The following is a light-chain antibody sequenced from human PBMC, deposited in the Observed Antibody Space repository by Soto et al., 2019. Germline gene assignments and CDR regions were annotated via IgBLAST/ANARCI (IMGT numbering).Light chain of an antibody. V-gene: IGLV1-40*01. J-gene: IGLJ2*01. Sequence: QSVLTQPPSVSGAPGQRVTISCTGSSSNSGAGYDVHWYQQLPGTAPKLLIYDNKNRPSGVPDRFSGSKSGTSASLAITGLQAEDEGDYCCQSYDNSLRGWVFXGGTQLTAL. CDR2: DNK. CDR3: QSYDNSLRGWV. CDR1: SSNSGAGYD.